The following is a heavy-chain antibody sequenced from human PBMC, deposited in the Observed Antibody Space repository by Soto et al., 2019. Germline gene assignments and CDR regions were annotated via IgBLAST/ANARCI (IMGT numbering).Heavy chain of an antibody. J-gene: IGHJ4*02. CDR2: MNPNSGNT. Sequence: ASVKVSCKASGYTFTSYDINWVRQATGQGLEWMGWMNPNSGNTGYAQKFQGRVTMTRNTSISTAYMELSSLRSEDTAVYYCATSMTTATSYFDEWGQGTLVTVSS. V-gene: IGHV1-8*01. CDR3: ATSMTTATSYFDE. CDR1: GYTFTSYD. D-gene: IGHD4-17*01.